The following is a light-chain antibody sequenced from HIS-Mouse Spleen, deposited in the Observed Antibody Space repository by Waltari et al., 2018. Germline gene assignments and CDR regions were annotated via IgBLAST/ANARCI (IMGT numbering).Light chain of an antibody. Sequence: LTQPASVSGSPGQSITISCPGTSSDVGGYNYVSWYQQHPGKAPKLMIYDVSNRPSGVSNRFSGSKSGNTASLTISGLQAEDEADYYCSSYTSSSTVVFGGGTKLTVL. CDR1: SSDVGGYNY. CDR3: SSYTSSSTVV. V-gene: IGLV2-14*03. CDR2: DVS. J-gene: IGLJ2*01.